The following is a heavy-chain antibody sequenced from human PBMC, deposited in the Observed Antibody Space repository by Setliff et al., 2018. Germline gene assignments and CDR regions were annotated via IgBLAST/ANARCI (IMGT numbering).Heavy chain of an antibody. CDR3: AKDRVPDGYWDFDY. CDR1: GFTFSSYW. CDR2: MYGVGAT. D-gene: IGHD4-17*01. Sequence: PGGSLRLSCAASGFTFSSYWMSWVRQAPGKGLECVSGMYGVGATFYADSVKGRFTISRDISENTLYLQMNSLRPEDTAVYYCAKDRVPDGYWDFDYWGQGILVTVSS. J-gene: IGHJ4*02. V-gene: IGHV3-23*01.